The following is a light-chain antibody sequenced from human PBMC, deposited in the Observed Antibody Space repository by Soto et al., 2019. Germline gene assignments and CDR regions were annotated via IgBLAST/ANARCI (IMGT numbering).Light chain of an antibody. CDR2: EVT. J-gene: IGLJ1*01. Sequence: QSVLTQPASVSGSPGQSITISCTGTNSDVDSYKFVSWYQQHPGKAPKLMISEVTNRPSGVSDRFSGSKSGNTASLTISGLQAEDEADYYCSSFTSRFTFVFGTGTKLTVL. CDR3: SSFTSRFTFV. CDR1: NSDVDSYKF. V-gene: IGLV2-14*01.